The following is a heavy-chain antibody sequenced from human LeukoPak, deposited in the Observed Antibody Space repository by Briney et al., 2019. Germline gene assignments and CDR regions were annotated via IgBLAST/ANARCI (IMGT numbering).Heavy chain of an antibody. CDR1: GGSVSSSKW. CDR3: AGLVGRYSSGLYYYYFDY. D-gene: IGHD3-22*01. Sequence: SETLSLTCVVSGGSVSSSKWWSWVRQPPGKGLERIGEMYLSGTTHSNPSVKSRVTISIDKSKNQFFLNLSSVTAADTAVYYCAGLVGRYSSGLYYYYFDYWGQGTLVTVSS. J-gene: IGHJ4*02. CDR2: MYLSGTT. V-gene: IGHV4-4*02.